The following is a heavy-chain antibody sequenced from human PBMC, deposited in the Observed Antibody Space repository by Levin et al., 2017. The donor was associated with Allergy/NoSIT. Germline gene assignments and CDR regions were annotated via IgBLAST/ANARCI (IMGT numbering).Heavy chain of an antibody. CDR1: GFTFTTYHA. J-gene: IGHJ3*01. Sequence: GGSLRLSCAASGFTFTTYHAVSWVRQTPGKGLEWVCTISGSGDITHYADSVKCRFTISRDNSDNTVSLQMNSLKADDTATYYCVKLPAPDPRISYDLFDVWGQGTMVTVSS. D-gene: IGHD2/OR15-2a*01. V-gene: IGHV3-23*01. CDR2: ISGSGDIT. CDR3: VKLPAPDPRISYDLFDV.